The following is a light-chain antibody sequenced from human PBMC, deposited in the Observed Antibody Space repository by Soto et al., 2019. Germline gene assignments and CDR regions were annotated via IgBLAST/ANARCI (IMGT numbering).Light chain of an antibody. J-gene: IGLJ3*02. V-gene: IGLV1-47*02. CDR1: SYNIGSNY. Sequence: QSVLTQPPSASGTPGQMVSISCSGRSYNIGSNYVYWYQQLPGTAPKLLMYTNNQRPSGVPDRFSGSKSGTSASLAISGLRSEDEADYYCATWDDSLSGWVFGGGTKLSVL. CDR3: ATWDDSLSGWV. CDR2: TNN.